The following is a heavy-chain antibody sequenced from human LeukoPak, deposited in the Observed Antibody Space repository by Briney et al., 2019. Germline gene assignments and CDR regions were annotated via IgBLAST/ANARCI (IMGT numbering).Heavy chain of an antibody. CDR1: GFTFSSYS. CDR3: ARGGYDFWSGSHPNYFDY. CDR2: ISSSSSYI. D-gene: IGHD3-3*01. Sequence: MSGGSLRLSCAASGFTFSSYSMNWVRQAPGKGLEWVSSISSSSSYIYYADSVKGRFTISRDNAKNPLYLQMNSLRAEDTAVYYCARGGYDFWSGSHPNYFDYWGQGTLVTVSS. V-gene: IGHV3-21*01. J-gene: IGHJ4*02.